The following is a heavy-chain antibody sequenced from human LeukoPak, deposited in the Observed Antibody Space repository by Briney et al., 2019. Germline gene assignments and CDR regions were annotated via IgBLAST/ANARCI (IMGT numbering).Heavy chain of an antibody. CDR3: ARVTMDTAMVPNAAFDI. Sequence: PGGSLRLSCAASGFTFSSYGMHWVRQAPGKGLEWVAFIRYDGSNKYYADSVKGRFTISRDNAKNSLYLQMNSLRAEDTAVYYCARVTMDTAMVPNAAFDIWGQGTMVTVSS. V-gene: IGHV3-30*02. CDR1: GFTFSSYG. J-gene: IGHJ3*02. D-gene: IGHD5-18*01. CDR2: IRYDGSNK.